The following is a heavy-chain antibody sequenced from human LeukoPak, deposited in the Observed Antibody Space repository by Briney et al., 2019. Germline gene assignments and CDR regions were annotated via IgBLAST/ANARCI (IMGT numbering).Heavy chain of an antibody. CDR1: GGSISSYY. CDR2: IYHSGSI. V-gene: IGHV4-38-2*02. D-gene: IGHD1-26*01. CDR3: ARVAYSGSLLGAFDI. J-gene: IGHJ3*02. Sequence: SETLSLTCTVSGGSISSYYWSWIRQPPGRGLEWIGSIYHSGSIYYNPSLKSRVTISVDTSKNQFSLKLSSVTAADTAVYYCARVAYSGSLLGAFDIWGQGTMVTVSS.